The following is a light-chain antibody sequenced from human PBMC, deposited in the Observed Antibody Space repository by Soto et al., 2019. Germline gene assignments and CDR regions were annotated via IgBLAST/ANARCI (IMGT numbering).Light chain of an antibody. CDR1: QSVSSSF. CDR2: GAS. Sequence: DIVLTQSPASLSLPPGERATLSCRASQSVSSSFLAWYQQKPGQAPRLLIYGASRRATGIADRFTGSGSGTDFTLTISRLEPDDSAVYYCQQYDSSLTFGLGTKVDIK. V-gene: IGKV3-20*01. J-gene: IGKJ1*01. CDR3: QQYDSSLT.